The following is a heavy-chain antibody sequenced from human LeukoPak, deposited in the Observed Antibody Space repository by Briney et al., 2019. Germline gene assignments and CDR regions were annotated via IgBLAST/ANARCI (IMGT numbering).Heavy chain of an antibody. V-gene: IGHV4-34*01. J-gene: IGHJ3*02. Sequence: SETLSLTCAVYGGSFSGYYWSWIRQPPGKGLEWIGEINHSGSTNYNPSLKSRVTISVDTSKNQFSLKLSSVTAADTAVYYCAGYCGGDCYSPRSDAFDIWGQGTMVTVSS. D-gene: IGHD2-21*02. CDR2: INHSGST. CDR1: GGSFSGYY. CDR3: AGYCGGDCYSPRSDAFDI.